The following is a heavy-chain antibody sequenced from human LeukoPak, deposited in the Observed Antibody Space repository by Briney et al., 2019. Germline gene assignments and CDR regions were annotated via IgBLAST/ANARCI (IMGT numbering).Heavy chain of an antibody. CDR2: IRADGSAQ. CDR1: EFTFSTYY. CDR3: ARWLYSGGWAMDY. D-gene: IGHD6-19*01. J-gene: IGHJ4*02. Sequence: GGSLRLSCAASEFTFSTYYMTWVRQAPGKGLEWVGSIRADGSAQFYVDSVRGRFTISRDNAKDSLYLQMNSLRAEDTAVYYCARWLYSGGWAMDYWGQGTLVTVSS. V-gene: IGHV3-7*01.